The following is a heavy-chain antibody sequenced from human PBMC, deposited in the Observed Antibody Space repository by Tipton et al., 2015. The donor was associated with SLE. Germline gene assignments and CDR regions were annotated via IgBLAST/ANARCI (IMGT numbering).Heavy chain of an antibody. CDR1: GFTFDDYA. CDR2: INWNGGST. J-gene: IGHJ4*02. D-gene: IGHD1-26*01. Sequence: SLRLSCAASGFTFDDYAMSWVRQPPGKGLEWVSRINWNGGSTGYADSVKGRFTISRDNAKNSLYLQMNSLRAEDTALYYCARGVGIVGAAGARGDYWGQGTLVTVSS. CDR3: ARGVGIVGAAGARGDY. V-gene: IGHV3-20*04.